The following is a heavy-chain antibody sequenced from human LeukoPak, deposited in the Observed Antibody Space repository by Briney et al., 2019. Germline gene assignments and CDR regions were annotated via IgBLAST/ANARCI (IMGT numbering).Heavy chain of an antibody. Sequence: GGSLRLSCAASGFTFSSYGMHWVRQAPGKGLEWVAFIRYDGSNKYYADSVKGRFTISRDNSKNTLYLQMNSLRSEDTAVYYCARSFADITIFGVVQDIWGQGTMVTVSS. CDR2: IRYDGSNK. V-gene: IGHV3-30*02. D-gene: IGHD3-3*01. CDR3: ARSFADITIFGVVQDI. J-gene: IGHJ3*02. CDR1: GFTFSSYG.